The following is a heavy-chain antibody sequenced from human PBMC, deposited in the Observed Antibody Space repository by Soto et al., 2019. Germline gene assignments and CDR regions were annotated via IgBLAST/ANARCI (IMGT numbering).Heavy chain of an antibody. CDR1: GFTFSSYG. CDR2: IWYDGSNK. J-gene: IGHJ4*02. D-gene: IGHD3-22*01. Sequence: QVQLVESGGGVVQPGRSLRLSCAASGFTFSSYGMHWVRQAPGKVLEWVAVIWYDGSNKYYADSVKGRFTISRDNSKNTLYLQMNSLRAEDTAVYYCARDYDSSGYPRYYFDYWGQGTLVTVSS. V-gene: IGHV3-33*01. CDR3: ARDYDSSGYPRYYFDY.